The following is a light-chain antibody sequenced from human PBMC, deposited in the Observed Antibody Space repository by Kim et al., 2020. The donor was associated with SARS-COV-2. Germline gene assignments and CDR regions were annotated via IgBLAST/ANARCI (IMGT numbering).Light chain of an antibody. CDR3: QQYGSYRWT. J-gene: IGKJ1*01. CDR1: PSVSSSY. Sequence: SPGERATLSLRARPSVSSSYLVWYQQQPARAPRLLIYGESSRATGIPDRFSGSGCGTDFTLLISRLEPEDFAVYYCQQYGSYRWTFGQGTKVDIK. V-gene: IGKV3-20*01. CDR2: GES.